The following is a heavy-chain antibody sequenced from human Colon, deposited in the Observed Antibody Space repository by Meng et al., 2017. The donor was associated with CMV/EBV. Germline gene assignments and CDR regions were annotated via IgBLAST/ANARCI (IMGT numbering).Heavy chain of an antibody. V-gene: IGHV3-30*04. D-gene: IGHD2-15*01. Sequence: GESLKISCAASGFTFSSYALFWVRQAPGKGLEWVAVTSYDGSNNYYADSVKGRFTISRDNSKNTLYLQMNSLKTEDTAVYYCARERQVAAFDYWGQGTPVTVSS. CDR1: GFTFSSYA. CDR3: ARERQVAAFDY. CDR2: TSYDGSNN. J-gene: IGHJ4*02.